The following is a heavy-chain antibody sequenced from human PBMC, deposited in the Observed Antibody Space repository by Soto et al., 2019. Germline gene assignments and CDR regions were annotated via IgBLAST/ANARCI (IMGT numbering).Heavy chain of an antibody. CDR2: ISGSGGST. V-gene: IGHV3-23*01. CDR3: AKDQEDSSGYYYFDY. J-gene: IGHJ4*02. CDR1: GFTFSSYA. D-gene: IGHD3-22*01. Sequence: GGSLRLSCAASGFTFSSYAMSWVRQAPGKGLEWVSAISGSGGSTYYADSVKGRFTISRDNSKNTLYLQMNSLRAEDTAVYYCAKDQEDSSGYYYFDYWGQGTLVTVSS.